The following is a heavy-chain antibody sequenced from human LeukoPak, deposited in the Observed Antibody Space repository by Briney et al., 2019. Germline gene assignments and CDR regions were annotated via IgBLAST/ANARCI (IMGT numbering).Heavy chain of an antibody. Sequence: PGGSLRLSCAASGFTFSTYWMHWVRQAPGKGLVWVSRIKPDGSGTNYADSVKGRFTISRDNAKNTLYLQMNSLRAEDTAVYYCARACSGDSCHAGDYWGQGTLVTVSS. CDR2: IKPDGSGT. CDR1: GFTFSTYW. CDR3: ARACSGDSCHAGDY. J-gene: IGHJ4*02. D-gene: IGHD2-15*01. V-gene: IGHV3-74*01.